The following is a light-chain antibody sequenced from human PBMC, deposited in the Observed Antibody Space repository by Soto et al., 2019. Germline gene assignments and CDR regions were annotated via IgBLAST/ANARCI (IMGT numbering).Light chain of an antibody. CDR1: QDIRNF. J-gene: IGKJ3*01. CDR2: AAS. Sequence: DIQMTQSPTSLYASVGDRVTITCRASQDIRNFVAWYQQKPGKDPKLLIYAASTLQSGVPSRFSGSGSGTDFTLTINSLQPEDVATYSCQKYSSVPVFGPGTKVEIK. CDR3: QKYSSVPV. V-gene: IGKV1-27*01.